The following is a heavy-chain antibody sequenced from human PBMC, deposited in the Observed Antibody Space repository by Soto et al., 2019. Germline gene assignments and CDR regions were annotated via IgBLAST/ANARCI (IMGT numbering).Heavy chain of an antibody. CDR2: ISAYNGNT. Sequence: QVQLVQSGAEVKKPGASVKVSCKASGYTFTSYGISWVRQAPGQGLEWMGWISAYNGNTNYAQKLQGRVTMTTDTAASTAYMELRSLRSDDKAVYYCARDQQGGDAIVPVVQPFDSWGKGTLVTVSS. CDR3: ARDQQGGDAIVPVVQPFDS. CDR1: GYTFTSYG. V-gene: IGHV1-18*01. D-gene: IGHD2-8*02. J-gene: IGHJ5*01.